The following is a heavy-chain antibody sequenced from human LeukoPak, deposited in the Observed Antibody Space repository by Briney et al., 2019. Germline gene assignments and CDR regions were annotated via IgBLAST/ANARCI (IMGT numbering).Heavy chain of an antibody. V-gene: IGHV1-2*02. J-gene: IGHJ5*02. Sequence: ASVKVSCKASGYTFTSYDINWVRQAPGQGLEWMGWINPNSGGTNYAQKFQGRVTMTRDTSISTAYMELSRLRSDDTAVYYCARHISRRGFPWFDPWGQGTLVTVSS. CDR3: ARHISRRGFPWFDP. CDR1: GYTFTSYD. CDR2: INPNSGGT. D-gene: IGHD1-14*01.